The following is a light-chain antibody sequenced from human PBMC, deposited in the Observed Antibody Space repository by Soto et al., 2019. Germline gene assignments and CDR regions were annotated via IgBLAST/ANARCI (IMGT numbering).Light chain of an antibody. CDR1: SSNIGAGYD. CDR2: GNS. Sequence: QAVVTQPPSVSGAPGQRVTISCTGSSSNIGAGYDVHWYQQLPGTAPKLLIYGNSNRPSGVPVRFSGSKSGTSASLAITGLQAEDEADYDCQSYDSSLSAVVFGGGTKLTVL. CDR3: QSYDSSLSAVV. V-gene: IGLV1-40*01. J-gene: IGLJ2*01.